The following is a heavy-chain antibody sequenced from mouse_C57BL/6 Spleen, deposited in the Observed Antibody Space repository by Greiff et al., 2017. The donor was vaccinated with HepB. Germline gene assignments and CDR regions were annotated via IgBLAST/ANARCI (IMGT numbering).Heavy chain of an antibody. Sequence: EVNVVESGGGLVKPGGSLKLSCAASGFTFSDYGMHWVRQAPEKGLEWVAYISSGSSTIYYADTVKGRFTISRDNAKNTLFLQMTSLRSEDTAMYYCARPERFLYYYAMDYWGQGTSVTVSS. V-gene: IGHV5-17*01. CDR1: GFTFSDYG. J-gene: IGHJ4*01. D-gene: IGHD2-3*01. CDR3: ARPERFLYYYAMDY. CDR2: ISSGSSTI.